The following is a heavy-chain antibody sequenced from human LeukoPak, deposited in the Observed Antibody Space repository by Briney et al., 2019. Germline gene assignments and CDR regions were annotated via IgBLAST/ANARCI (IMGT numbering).Heavy chain of an antibody. D-gene: IGHD3-16*01. J-gene: IGHJ4*02. CDR3: ARDNYNWGNDY. Sequence: ASVKVSCKASRYTFTSYGISWVRQAPGQGLEWMGIINPSGGSTSYAQKFQGRVTMTRDTSISTAYMELSRLTSDDTAVYYCARDNYNWGNDYWGQGTLVTVSS. V-gene: IGHV1-46*01. CDR1: RYTFTSYG. CDR2: INPSGGST.